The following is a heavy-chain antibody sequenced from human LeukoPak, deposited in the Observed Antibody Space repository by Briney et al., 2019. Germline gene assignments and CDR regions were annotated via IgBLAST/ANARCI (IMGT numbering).Heavy chain of an antibody. D-gene: IGHD3-10*01. CDR2: ISGSGATT. CDR3: AKGNESLLWFGELSLDY. CDR1: GFTFSNYA. Sequence: GGSLRLSCAASGFTFSNYAMSWVRQAPGKGLEWVSVISGSGATTDYADSVMGRFTISRDNSKNTLYLQMNSLRAEDTAVYYCAKGNESLLWFGELSLDYWGQGTLVTVSS. J-gene: IGHJ4*02. V-gene: IGHV3-23*01.